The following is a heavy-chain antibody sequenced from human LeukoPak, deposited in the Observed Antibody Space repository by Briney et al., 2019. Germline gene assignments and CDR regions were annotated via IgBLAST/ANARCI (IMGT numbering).Heavy chain of an antibody. Sequence: SETLSLTCAVYGGSFSGYYWSWIRQPPGKGLEWIGEINHSGSTNYIPSLKSRVTISVDTSKNQFSLKLSSVTAADTAVYYCARGYCSSTSCGYLHYYYYGMDVWGQGTTVTVSS. J-gene: IGHJ6*02. CDR3: ARGYCSSTSCGYLHYYYYGMDV. CDR1: GGSFSGYY. CDR2: INHSGST. V-gene: IGHV4-34*01. D-gene: IGHD2-2*01.